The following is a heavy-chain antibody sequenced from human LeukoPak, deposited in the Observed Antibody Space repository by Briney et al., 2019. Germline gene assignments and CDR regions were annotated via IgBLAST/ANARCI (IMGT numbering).Heavy chain of an antibody. CDR2: ISGSGGST. J-gene: IGHJ4*02. V-gene: IGHV3-23*01. Sequence: GRSLRLSCAASGFTFSSYAMSWVRQAPGKGLEWVSAISGSGGSTYYADSVKGRFTISRDNSKNTLYLQMNSLRAEDTAVYYCANMIVGYCSSTSCYRWGQGTLVTVSS. CDR3: ANMIVGYCSSTSCYR. D-gene: IGHD2-2*01. CDR1: GFTFSSYA.